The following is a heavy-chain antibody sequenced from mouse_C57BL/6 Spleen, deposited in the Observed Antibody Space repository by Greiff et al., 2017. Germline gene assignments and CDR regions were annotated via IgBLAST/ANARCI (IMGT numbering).Heavy chain of an antibody. CDR2: IYPSDSET. Sequence: VQLQQPGAELVRPGSSVKLSCKASGYTFTSYWMDWVKQRPGKGLEWIGNIYPSDSETHYNHKFKDKATLTVDKSSSTAYMQISSLTSEDSAVYCSARGRTGLDYWGQGTTLTVSS. D-gene: IGHD4-1*01. CDR1: GYTFTSYW. J-gene: IGHJ2*01. V-gene: IGHV1-61*01. CDR3: ARGRTGLDY.